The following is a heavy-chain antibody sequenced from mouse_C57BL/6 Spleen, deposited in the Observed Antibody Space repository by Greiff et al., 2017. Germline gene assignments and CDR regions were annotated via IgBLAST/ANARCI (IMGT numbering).Heavy chain of an antibody. D-gene: IGHD1-1*01. CDR2: IYPGDGDT. Sequence: QVQLQQSGPELVKPGASVKISCKASGYAFSSSWMNWVKQRPGKGLEWIGRIYPGDGDTNYNGKFKGKATLTADQSSSTAYMQLSSLTSEDSAVYVCARNYGSRKWYLDVWGTGTTVTVSS. CDR3: ARNYGSRKWYLDV. J-gene: IGHJ1*03. CDR1: GYAFSSSW. V-gene: IGHV1-82*01.